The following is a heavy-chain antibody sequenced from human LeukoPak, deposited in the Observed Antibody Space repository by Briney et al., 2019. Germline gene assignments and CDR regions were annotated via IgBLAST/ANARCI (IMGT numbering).Heavy chain of an antibody. J-gene: IGHJ6*02. Sequence: PSETLSLTCAVSGGSISSSNWWSWVRQPPGKGLEWIGEIYHSGSTNYNPSLKSRVTISVDKSKNQFSLKLSSVTAADTAVYYCARRNPEHDSSGYYYRYYYGMDVWGQGTTVTVSS. V-gene: IGHV4-4*02. CDR3: ARRNPEHDSSGYYYRYYYGMDV. CDR1: GGSISSSNW. D-gene: IGHD3-22*01. CDR2: IYHSGST.